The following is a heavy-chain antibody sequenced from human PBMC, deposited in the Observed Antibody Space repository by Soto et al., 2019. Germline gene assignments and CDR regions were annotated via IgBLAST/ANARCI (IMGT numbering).Heavy chain of an antibody. CDR2: IYPGDSDT. J-gene: IGHJ6*02. Sequence: XEPLNISCKGSRCSFASYWIGWVRQMPGKGLEWMGIIYPGDSDTRYSPSFQGQVTISADKSISTAYLQWSSLKASDTAMYYCARHLTDIVVVPAAIYGMDVWGQGTAVTVSS. D-gene: IGHD2-2*01. V-gene: IGHV5-51*01. CDR1: RCSFASYW. CDR3: ARHLTDIVVVPAAIYGMDV.